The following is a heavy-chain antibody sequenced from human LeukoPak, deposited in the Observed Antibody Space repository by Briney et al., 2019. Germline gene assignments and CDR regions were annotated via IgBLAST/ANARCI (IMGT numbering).Heavy chain of an antibody. CDR2: INPNSGGT. Sequence: GASVKVSCKASGYTFTGYYMHWVRQAPGQGLEWMGWINPNSGGTNYAQKFQGRVTMTRDTSISTAYMELSRLRSDDTAVYYCARNYYDSSGLLMTIDYWGQGTLVTVSS. CDR3: ARNYYDSSGLLMTIDY. V-gene: IGHV1-2*02. D-gene: IGHD3-22*01. CDR1: GYTFTGYY. J-gene: IGHJ4*02.